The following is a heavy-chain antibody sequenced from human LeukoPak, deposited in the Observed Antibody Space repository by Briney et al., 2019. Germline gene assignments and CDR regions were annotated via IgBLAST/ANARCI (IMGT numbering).Heavy chain of an antibody. Sequence: GGTLRLSCAASGVTFSSYAMHWGRQAPGKGRGRGAVISYDGSKRYYANSAKGRFTISRENTKNKLYMQKNSLRAEEEAVYYCARDSTYYYGSGSSGPHYFDSWGQGTLVTVSS. CDR3: ARDSTYYYGSGSSGPHYFDS. J-gene: IGHJ4*02. CDR2: ISYDGSKR. CDR1: GVTFSSYA. V-gene: IGHV3-30*01. D-gene: IGHD3-10*01.